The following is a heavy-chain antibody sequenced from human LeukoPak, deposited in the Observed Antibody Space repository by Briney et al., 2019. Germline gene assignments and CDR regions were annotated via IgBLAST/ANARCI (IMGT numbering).Heavy chain of an antibody. Sequence: ASVKVSCKASGYTFTSYGISWVRQAPGQGLEWMGWINPNSGGTNYAQKFRGRVTMTRDTSISTAYMELSRLRSDDTAVYYCARDSIAVAGFDYWGQGTLVTVSS. D-gene: IGHD6-19*01. J-gene: IGHJ4*02. CDR1: GYTFTSYG. CDR2: INPNSGGT. V-gene: IGHV1-2*02. CDR3: ARDSIAVAGFDY.